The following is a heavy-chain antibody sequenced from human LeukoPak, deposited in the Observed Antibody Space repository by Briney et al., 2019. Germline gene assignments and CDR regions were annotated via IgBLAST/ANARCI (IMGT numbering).Heavy chain of an antibody. J-gene: IGHJ4*02. Sequence: GGSLRLSCAASGFTFSSYAMSWVRQAPGKGLEWVSAISGSGGSTYYADSVKGRFTISRDNAKNSLYLQMNSLRAEDTAVYYCARVGTSYDFWSGYYTLGLFDYWGQGTLVTVSS. V-gene: IGHV3-23*01. CDR1: GFTFSSYA. D-gene: IGHD3-3*01. CDR3: ARVGTSYDFWSGYYTLGLFDY. CDR2: ISGSGGST.